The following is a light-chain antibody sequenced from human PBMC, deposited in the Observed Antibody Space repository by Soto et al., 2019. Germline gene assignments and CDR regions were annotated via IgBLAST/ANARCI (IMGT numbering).Light chain of an antibody. J-gene: IGLJ1*01. CDR2: DVS. V-gene: IGLV2-14*03. Sequence: QAVVTQPASVSGSPGQSINISCTGTSSDVGGYNYVSWYQHHPGKAPKLIIYDVSNRPSGVSNPFSGSKSGNTASLTNSGLQPEDEADYYCSSYTTSNTRQIVFGTGTKLTVL. CDR1: SSDVGGYNY. CDR3: SSYTTSNTRQIV.